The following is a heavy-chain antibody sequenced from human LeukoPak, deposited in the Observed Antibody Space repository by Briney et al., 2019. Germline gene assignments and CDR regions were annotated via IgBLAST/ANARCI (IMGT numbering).Heavy chain of an antibody. CDR1: GGSISSSTYY. CDR2: IYYTGTT. CDR3: ARLEYTNGWSSDPQNWYFDL. Sequence: NPSETLSLTCTVSGGSISSSTYYWGWIRQPPGKGLEWIGSIYYTGTTFHNPSLKSRVTISVDTSKNQFSLKLNSVTAADTAVYYCARLEYTNGWSSDPQNWYFDLWGRGTLVTASS. J-gene: IGHJ2*01. D-gene: IGHD6-19*01. V-gene: IGHV4-39*07.